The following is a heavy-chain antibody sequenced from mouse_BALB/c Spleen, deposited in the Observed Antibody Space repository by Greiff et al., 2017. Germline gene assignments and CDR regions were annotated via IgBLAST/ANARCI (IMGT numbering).Heavy chain of an antibody. V-gene: IGHV3-6*02. CDR3: ARRSYDYLFAY. CDR1: GYSITSGYY. J-gene: IGHJ3*01. CDR2: ISYDGSN. D-gene: IGHD2-4*01. Sequence: EVKLQESGPGLVKPSQSLSLTCSVTGYSITSGYYWNWIRQFPGNKLEWMGYISYDGSNNYNPSLKNRISITRDTSKNQFFLKLNSVTTEDTATYYCARRSYDYLFAYWGQGTLVTVSA.